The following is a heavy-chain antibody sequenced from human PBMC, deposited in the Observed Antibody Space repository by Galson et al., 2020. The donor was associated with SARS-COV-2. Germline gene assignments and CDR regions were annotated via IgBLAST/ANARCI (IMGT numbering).Heavy chain of an antibody. CDR3: ARSMSYYYGMDV. Sequence: GGSLRLSCAASGFTFSSYGMHWVRQAPGKGLEWVAVIWYDGSNKYYADSVNGRFTISRDNSKNTLYLQMNSLRAEDTAVYYCARSMSYYYGMDVWGKGTTVTVSA. J-gene: IGHJ6*04. D-gene: IGHD2-8*01. CDR2: IWYDGSNK. CDR1: GFTFSSYG. V-gene: IGHV3-33*01.